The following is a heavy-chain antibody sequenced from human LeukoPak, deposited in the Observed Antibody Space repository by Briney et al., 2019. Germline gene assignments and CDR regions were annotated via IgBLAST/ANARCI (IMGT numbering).Heavy chain of an antibody. CDR1: GGSFSGYY. CDR3: ARGGVPAGYFDY. J-gene: IGHJ4*02. V-gene: IGHV4-34*01. D-gene: IGHD2-2*01. CDR2: INHSGST. Sequence: SETLSLTCAVYGGSFSGYYWSWIRQPPGKGLEWIGEINHSGSTIYNPSLKSRVTISVDTSKNQFSLKLSSVTAADTAVYYCARGGVPAGYFDYWGQGTLVTVSS.